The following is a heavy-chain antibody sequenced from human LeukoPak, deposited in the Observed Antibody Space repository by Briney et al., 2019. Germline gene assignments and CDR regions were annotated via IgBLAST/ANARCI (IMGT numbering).Heavy chain of an antibody. CDR1: GFTFSNYA. CDR2: ISGSGGST. Sequence: GGSLRLSCAASGFTFSNYAMNWVRQASGKGLEWVSGISGSGGSTYYADSVKGRFTISRDNSKKTVYLQMNSLRAEDTAVYYCAKAITMIVVEYGMDVWGQGTTVTVSS. D-gene: IGHD3-22*01. V-gene: IGHV3-23*01. CDR3: AKAITMIVVEYGMDV. J-gene: IGHJ6*02.